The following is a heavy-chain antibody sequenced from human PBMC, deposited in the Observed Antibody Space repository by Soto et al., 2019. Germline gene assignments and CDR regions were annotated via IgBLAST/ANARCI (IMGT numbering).Heavy chain of an antibody. CDR1: GGSISSYY. V-gene: IGHV4-59*01. D-gene: IGHD1-1*01. J-gene: IGHJ4*02. CDR3: ARGGGRDGYNSDFDY. CDR2: IYYSGST. Sequence: PSETLSLTCTVSGGSISSYYWSWIRQPPGKGLEWIGYIYYSGSTNYNPPLKSRVTISVDTSKNQFSLKLSSVTAADTAVYYCARGGGRDGYNSDFDYWGQGTLVTVSS.